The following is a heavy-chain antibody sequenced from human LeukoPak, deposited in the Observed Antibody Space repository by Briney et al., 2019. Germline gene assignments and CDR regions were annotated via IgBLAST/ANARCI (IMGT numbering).Heavy chain of an antibody. CDR3: ARHKVGINYFDY. Sequence: PSETLSLTCTVSGGSISSSSYYWGWIRQPPGKGLEWNGSIYYSGSTYYNPSLKSRVTISVDTSNNQFSLKLSSVTAADTAVYYCARHKVGINYFDYWGQGTLVTVSS. J-gene: IGHJ4*02. D-gene: IGHD2-21*01. CDR2: IYYSGST. V-gene: IGHV4-39*01. CDR1: GGSISSSSYY.